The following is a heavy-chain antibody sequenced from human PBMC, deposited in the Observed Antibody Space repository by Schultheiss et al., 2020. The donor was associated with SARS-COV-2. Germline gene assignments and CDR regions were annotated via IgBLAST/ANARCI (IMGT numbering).Heavy chain of an antibody. Sequence: GGSLRLSCAASGFTFSSHEMNWVRQAPGKGLEWVSYISSTGSTIFYADSVKGRFTISRDNAKNSLYLQMNSLRAEDTAVYYCAREDGCSGGSCYSGYYYYGMDVWGKGTTVTVSS. D-gene: IGHD2-15*01. CDR1: GFTFSSHE. CDR2: ISSTGSTI. CDR3: AREDGCSGGSCYSGYYYYGMDV. V-gene: IGHV3-48*03. J-gene: IGHJ6*04.